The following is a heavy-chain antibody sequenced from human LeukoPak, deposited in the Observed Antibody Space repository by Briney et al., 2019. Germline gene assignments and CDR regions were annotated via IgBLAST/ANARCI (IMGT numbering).Heavy chain of an antibody. V-gene: IGHV4-39*01. Sequence: SETLSLTCTVSGGSISSSSHYWGWIRQPPGKGLEWIGDIHYSGTTYYNPSLKSRVTIFVDTSKNQFSLKLTSVTAADTAVYYCARRLIGFDTWGQGTLVTVSS. CDR2: IHYSGTT. CDR3: ARRLIGFDT. CDR1: GGSISSSSHY. D-gene: IGHD3-22*01. J-gene: IGHJ5*02.